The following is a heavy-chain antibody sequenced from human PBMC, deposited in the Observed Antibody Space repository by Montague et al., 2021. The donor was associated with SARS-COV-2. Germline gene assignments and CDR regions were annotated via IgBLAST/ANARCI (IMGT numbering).Heavy chain of an antibody. D-gene: IGHD1-26*01. CDR2: IYYSGST. CDR1: GGSISSGSYY. CDR3: VEIVGAADY. J-gene: IGHJ4*02. Sequence: SETLSLTCTVSGGSISSGSYYWSWIRQPPGKGLEWIGSIYYSGSTYYNSSLKSRVTISVDTSKNQFSLKLSSVTAADTAVYYCVEIVGAADYWGQGTLVTVSS. V-gene: IGHV4-39*01.